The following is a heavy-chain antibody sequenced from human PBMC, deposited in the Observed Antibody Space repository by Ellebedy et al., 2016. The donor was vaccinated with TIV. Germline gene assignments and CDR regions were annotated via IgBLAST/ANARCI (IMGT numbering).Heavy chain of an antibody. CDR1: GFSLSGST. J-gene: IGHJ4*02. D-gene: IGHD4/OR15-4a*01. CDR3: SINEYGDTGMAY. Sequence: GESLKISCAVSGFSLSGSTVNWVRRTSGRGLEWVGRISTKADTYATAYAVSVKGSFIISRDDSQNTAYLQMNSLRTEDTAVYYCSINEYGDTGMAYWGQGTLVTVSS. V-gene: IGHV3-73*01. CDR2: ISTKADTYAT.